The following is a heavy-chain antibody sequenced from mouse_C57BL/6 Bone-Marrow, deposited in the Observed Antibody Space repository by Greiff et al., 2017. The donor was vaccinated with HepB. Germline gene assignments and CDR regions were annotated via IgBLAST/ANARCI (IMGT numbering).Heavy chain of an antibody. D-gene: IGHD3-2*02. Sequence: EVNVVESGEGLVKPGGSLKLSCAASGFTFSSYAMSWVRQTPEKRLEWVAYISSGGDYIYYADNVKGRITISRDNARNTLYLQMSSLKSEDTAMYYCTKTAQALYAMDYWGQGTSVTVSS. CDR1: GFTFSSYA. V-gene: IGHV5-9-1*02. J-gene: IGHJ4*01. CDR3: TKTAQALYAMDY. CDR2: ISSGGDYI.